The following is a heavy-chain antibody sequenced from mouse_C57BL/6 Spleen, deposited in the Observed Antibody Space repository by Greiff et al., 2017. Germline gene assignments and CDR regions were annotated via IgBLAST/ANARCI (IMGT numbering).Heavy chain of an antibody. CDR3: SRGGGSSSWFAY. V-gene: IGHV1-42*01. CDR2: INPSTGGT. CDR1: GYSFTGYY. J-gene: IGHJ3*01. D-gene: IGHD1-1*01. Sequence: VQLQQSGPELVKPGASVKISCKASGYSFTGYYMNWVEQSPEKSLEWIGEINPSTGGTTYNQKFKAKATLTVDKSSSTAYMQLKSLTSEDSAVYYCSRGGGSSSWFAYWGQGTLVTVSA.